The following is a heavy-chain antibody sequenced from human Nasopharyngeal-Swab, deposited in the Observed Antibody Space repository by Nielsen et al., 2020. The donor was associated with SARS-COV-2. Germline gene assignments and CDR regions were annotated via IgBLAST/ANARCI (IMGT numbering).Heavy chain of an antibody. V-gene: IGHV4-61*02. Sequence: SETLSLTCTVSGGSISSGSYYWSWIRQPAGKGLEWIGRIYTSGSTNYNPSLKSRVTISVDTSKNQFSLKLSSVTAADTAVYYCARSHYDILTGYYPNWFDPWGQGTLVTVSS. CDR3: ARSHYDILTGYYPNWFDP. J-gene: IGHJ5*02. CDR1: GGSISSGSYY. CDR2: IYTSGST. D-gene: IGHD3-9*01.